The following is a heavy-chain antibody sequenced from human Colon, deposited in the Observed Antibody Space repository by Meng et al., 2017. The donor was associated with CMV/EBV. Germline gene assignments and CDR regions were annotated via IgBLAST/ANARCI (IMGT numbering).Heavy chain of an antibody. Sequence: ASVQVSCKASGYTVTDNGMVWVRQAHGQGREWMGWINIYNGNNKYEGRLQDRVTMTRDTYTNTAYMELRSLTLDDTDVYFGARDQYNDILTGNYDYWGQGTLVTVSS. D-gene: IGHD3-9*01. CDR2: INIYNGNN. CDR1: GYTVTDNG. CDR3: ARDQYNDILTGNYDY. J-gene: IGHJ4*02. V-gene: IGHV1-18*01.